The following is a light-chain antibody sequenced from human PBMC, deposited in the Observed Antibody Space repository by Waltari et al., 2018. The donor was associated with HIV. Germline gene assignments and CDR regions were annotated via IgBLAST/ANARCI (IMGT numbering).Light chain of an antibody. CDR1: RSNIGSNS. V-gene: IGLV1-44*01. Sequence: QSVLTQPPSASGTPGQRVTISCSGSRSNIGSNSVNWYQQLPGTAPELLIYDSHQRPSRVPDRFSGSKSGTSASLAISGLQSEDEADYYCATWDDSLNVYVFGTGTKVTVV. CDR2: DSH. CDR3: ATWDDSLNVYV. J-gene: IGLJ1*01.